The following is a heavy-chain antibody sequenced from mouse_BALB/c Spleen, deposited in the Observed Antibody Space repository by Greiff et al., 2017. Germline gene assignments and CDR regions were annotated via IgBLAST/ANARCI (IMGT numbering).Heavy chain of an antibody. D-gene: IGHD1-1*01. Sequence: EVKLMESGGGLVQPGGSRKLSCAASGFTFSSFGMHWVRQAPEKGLKWVAYISSGSSTIYYADTVKGRFTISRDNPKNTLFLQMTSLRSEDTAMYYCARTGGSSPYYFDYWGQGTTLTVSS. CDR2: ISSGSSTI. V-gene: IGHV5-17*02. CDR1: GFTFSSFG. CDR3: ARTGGSSPYYFDY. J-gene: IGHJ2*01.